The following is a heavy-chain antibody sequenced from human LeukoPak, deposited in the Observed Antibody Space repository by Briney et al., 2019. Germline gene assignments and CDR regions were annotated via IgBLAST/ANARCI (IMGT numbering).Heavy chain of an antibody. J-gene: IGHJ3*02. CDR2: INHSGST. V-gene: IGHV4-34*01. Sequence: PSETLSLTCAVYGGSFSGYCWSWIRQPPGKGLEWIGEINHSGSTNYNPSLKSRVTISVDTSKNQFSLKLNSVTAADTAVYYCARGEDAFDIWGQGTMVAVSS. CDR1: GGSFSGYC. CDR3: ARGEDAFDI.